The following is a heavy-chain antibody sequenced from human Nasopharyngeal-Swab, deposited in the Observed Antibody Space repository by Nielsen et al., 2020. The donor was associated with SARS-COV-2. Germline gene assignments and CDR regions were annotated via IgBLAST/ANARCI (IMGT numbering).Heavy chain of an antibody. D-gene: IGHD6-19*01. V-gene: IGHV3-15*01. CDR2: IKSKTDGGTT. Sequence: GGSLRLSCAASGFTFSNAWMSWVRQAPGKGLEWVGRIKSKTDGGTTDYAAPVKGRFTISRDDSKNTLYLQMNSLKTEDTAVYSCTTEVRGWYVTNYYDYYGMDVWGQGTTVTVSS. CDR3: TTEVRGWYVTNYYDYYGMDV. CDR1: GFTFSNAW. J-gene: IGHJ6*02.